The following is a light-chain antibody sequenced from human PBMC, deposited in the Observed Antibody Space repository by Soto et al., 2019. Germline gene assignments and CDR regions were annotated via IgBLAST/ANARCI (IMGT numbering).Light chain of an antibody. V-gene: IGLV2-23*01. J-gene: IGLJ3*02. CDR2: EGS. CDR1: SSDVGSYNL. Sequence: QSALTQPASVSGSPGQSITISCTGTSSDVGSYNLVSWYQQHPGKAPKLMIYEGSKRPSGVSNRFSGSKSGDTASLTISGLRAEDEADYHCCSYAGSRTFVFGGGTQLTVL. CDR3: CSYAGSRTFV.